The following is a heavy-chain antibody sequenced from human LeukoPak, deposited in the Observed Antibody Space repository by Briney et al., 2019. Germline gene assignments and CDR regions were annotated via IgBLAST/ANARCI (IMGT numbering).Heavy chain of an antibody. CDR3: ARVRYSYGALDY. CDR2: IYHSGST. Sequence: SETLSLTCAVCGGSISRGCYSWSWIRQPPGKGLEWIGYIYHSGSTYYNPSLKSRVTISLDRSKNQFSLKLSSVTAADTAVCYYARVRYSYGALDYWGQGTLVTVSS. D-gene: IGHD5-18*01. J-gene: IGHJ4*02. V-gene: IGHV4-30-2*01. CDR1: GGSISRGCYS.